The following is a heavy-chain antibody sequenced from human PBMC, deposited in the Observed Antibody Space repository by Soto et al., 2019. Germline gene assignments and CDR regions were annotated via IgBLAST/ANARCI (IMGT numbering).Heavy chain of an antibody. CDR2: IYSNGRP. V-gene: IGHV4-30-4*01. J-gene: IGHJ3*02. CDR3: ASEVGQTSSSDAFDI. D-gene: IGHD6-6*01. CDR1: GGSISSGDYY. Sequence: QVHLQESGPGLVKPSETLSLTCTVSGGSISSGDYYWSWIRQPPGKGLEWIAYIYSNGRPYYNPSLKSRVTISLDTFKNQFALKLNSVTAAATAVYFCASEVGQTSSSDAFDIWGQGTMVTVSS.